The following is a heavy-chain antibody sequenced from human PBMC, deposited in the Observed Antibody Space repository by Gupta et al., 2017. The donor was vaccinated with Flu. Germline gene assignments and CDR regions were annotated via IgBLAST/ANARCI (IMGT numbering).Heavy chain of an antibody. V-gene: IGHV4-39*01. J-gene: IGHJ4*02. D-gene: IGHD5-18*01. CDR2: DSYSCSA. CDR1: FY. Sequence: FYWGMIRQAPGKGLEWMGGDSYSCSASYHPSLRSRVTISLDTSENQFSLRLGSVTAADTAVYYCASMNDDTAMHVLRDYWCQGTRVTVSS. CDR3: ASMNDDTAMHVLRDY.